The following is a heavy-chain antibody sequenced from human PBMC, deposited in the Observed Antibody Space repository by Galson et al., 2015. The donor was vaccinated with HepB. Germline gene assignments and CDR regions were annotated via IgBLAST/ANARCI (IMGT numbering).Heavy chain of an antibody. Sequence: SVKVSCKASGGTFSSYAISWVRQAPGQGLEWMGGIIPIFGTANYAQKFQGRVTITADESTSTAYMELSSLRSEDTAVYYCARAVHPRGYSGYEHAFDIWGQGTMVTVSS. CDR1: GGTFSSYA. V-gene: IGHV1-69*13. CDR2: IIPIFGTA. D-gene: IGHD5-12*01. J-gene: IGHJ3*02. CDR3: ARAVHPRGYSGYEHAFDI.